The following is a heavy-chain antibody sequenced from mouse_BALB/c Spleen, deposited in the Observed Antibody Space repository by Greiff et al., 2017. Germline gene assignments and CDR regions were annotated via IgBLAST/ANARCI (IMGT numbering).Heavy chain of an antibody. CDR3: VRQDYGSSWAMDY. CDR2: IRSKSNNYAT. V-gene: IGHV10-1*02. CDR1: GFTFNTYA. J-gene: IGHJ4*01. Sequence: EVQGVESGGGLVQPGGSRKLSCAASGFTFNTYAMNWVRQAPGKGLEWVARIRSKSNNYATYYADSVKDRFTISRDDSQSMLYLQMNNLKTEDTAMYYCVRQDYGSSWAMDYWGQGTSVTVSS. D-gene: IGHD1-1*01.